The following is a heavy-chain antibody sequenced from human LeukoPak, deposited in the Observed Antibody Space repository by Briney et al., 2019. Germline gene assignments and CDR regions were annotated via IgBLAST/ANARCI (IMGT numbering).Heavy chain of an antibody. CDR2: IIPIFGTA. Sequence: ASVKVSCKASGGTFSSYAISWVRQAPGQGLEWMGGIIPIFGTANYAQKFQGRVTITADESTSTAYMELSSLRSEDTAVYYCARESGGSYYDILTGYYRGYNWFDPWGQGTLVTVSS. CDR3: ARESGGSYYDILTGYYRGYNWFDP. J-gene: IGHJ5*02. V-gene: IGHV1-69*13. D-gene: IGHD3-9*01. CDR1: GGTFSSYA.